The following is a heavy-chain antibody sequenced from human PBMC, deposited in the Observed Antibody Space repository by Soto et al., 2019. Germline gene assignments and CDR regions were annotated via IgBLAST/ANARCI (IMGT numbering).Heavy chain of an antibody. D-gene: IGHD6-19*01. CDR2: VSYNVRT. Sequence: SETLSLTCTVSGGSISSRSYFWGWIRQPPGKGLEWIGSVSYNVRTYYNPSLKRRLTMSVDTSKNQFFLKLSSVTAADTAVYYCARQAVDEGYSSGWYFDSWGQGTLVTVSS. V-gene: IGHV4-39*01. CDR3: ARQAVDEGYSSGWYFDS. J-gene: IGHJ4*02. CDR1: GGSISSRSYF.